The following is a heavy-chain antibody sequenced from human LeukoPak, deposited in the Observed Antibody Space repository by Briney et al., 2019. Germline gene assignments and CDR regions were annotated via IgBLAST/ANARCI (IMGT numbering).Heavy chain of an antibody. Sequence: GGSLRLSCAASGFTFSSYSMNWVRQAPGKGLEWVSYISSSSSTIYYADSVKGRFTISRDNAKNSLYLQMNSLRAEDTAVYYCYIDYYDSSGTYYFDYWGQGTLVTVSS. CDR2: ISSSSSTI. CDR3: YIDYYDSSGTYYFDY. CDR1: GFTFSSYS. D-gene: IGHD3-22*01. J-gene: IGHJ4*02. V-gene: IGHV3-48*01.